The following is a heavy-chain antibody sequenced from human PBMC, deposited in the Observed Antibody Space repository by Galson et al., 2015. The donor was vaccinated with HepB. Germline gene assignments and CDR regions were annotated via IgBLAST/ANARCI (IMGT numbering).Heavy chain of an antibody. CDR2: INPSGGST. CDR1: GYTFTSYY. Sequence: SVKVSCKASGYTFTSYYMHWVRQAPGQGLEWMGIINPSGGSTSYAQKLQGRVTMTRDTSTSTVYMELSSLRSEDTAVYYCARDSLTDYDNSGFDYWGQGTLVTVSS. CDR3: ARDSLTDYDNSGFDY. D-gene: IGHD3-22*01. V-gene: IGHV1-46*04. J-gene: IGHJ4*02.